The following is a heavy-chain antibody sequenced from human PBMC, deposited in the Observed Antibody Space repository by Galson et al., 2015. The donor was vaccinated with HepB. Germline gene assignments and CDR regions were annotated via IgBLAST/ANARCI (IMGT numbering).Heavy chain of an antibody. CDR2: ISNDGRAQ. D-gene: IGHD2-8*01. CDR1: GFTFRNYG. V-gene: IGHV3-30*03. CDR3: VHEFCTNGVCDNVNY. J-gene: IGHJ4*02. Sequence: SLRLSCATSGFTFRNYGMQWVRQAPGKGLEWVAVISNDGRAQFYADSVKGRLTISRDNSKNTLDLQMRSLRPEDTALYYCVHEFCTNGVCDNVNYWGQGTLVTVSS.